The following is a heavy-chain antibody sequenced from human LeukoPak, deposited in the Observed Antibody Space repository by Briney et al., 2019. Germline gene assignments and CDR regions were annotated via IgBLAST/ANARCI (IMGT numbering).Heavy chain of an antibody. V-gene: IGHV6-1*01. CDR2: TYYRSKWYN. CDR3: AREEAENSSGWYRPPNWFDP. J-gene: IGHJ5*02. D-gene: IGHD6-19*01. CDR1: GDSVSSNSAA. Sequence: SQTLSLTCAISGDSVSSNSAAWNWIRQSPSRGLEWLGRTYYRSKWYNDYAVSVKSRITINPDTSKNQFSLQLNSVTPEDTAVYYCAREEAENSSGWYRPPNWFDPWGQGTLVTVSS.